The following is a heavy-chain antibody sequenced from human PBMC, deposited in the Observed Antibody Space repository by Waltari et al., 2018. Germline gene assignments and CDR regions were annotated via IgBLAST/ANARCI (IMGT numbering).Heavy chain of an antibody. CDR2: INPSDSNT. CDR1: GYSFTNSH. V-gene: IGHV5-51*01. J-gene: IGHJ4*02. CDR3: ARTRFFDY. Sequence: EVQLVQSGAEVKKPGESLKISCKGSGYSFTNSHIAWVRQMPGKDLEWMGIINPSDSNTRYSPSFQGQVTISADKSISTAFLQWSGLKASDTAIYYCARTRFFDYWGQGTRVTVSS.